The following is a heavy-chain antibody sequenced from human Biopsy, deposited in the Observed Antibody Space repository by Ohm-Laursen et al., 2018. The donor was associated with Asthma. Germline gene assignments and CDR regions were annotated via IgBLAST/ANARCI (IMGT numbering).Heavy chain of an antibody. J-gene: IGHJ4*02. V-gene: IGHV4-59*01. D-gene: IGHD6-13*01. CDR3: ARATSTWSQSGPHYFDH. CDR1: PGSINDYY. Sequence: PSQTLSLTCSVSPGSINDYYWNWIRQFPGKGLEWIGYVHSTGSTRFNPSLKSRLTLSVDTSVDQVSLKLTSVTAADTAVYYCARATSTWSQSGPHYFDHWGQGTLVTVSS. CDR2: VHSTGST.